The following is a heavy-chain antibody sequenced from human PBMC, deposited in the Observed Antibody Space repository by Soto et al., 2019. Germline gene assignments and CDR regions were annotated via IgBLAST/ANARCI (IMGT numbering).Heavy chain of an antibody. D-gene: IGHD5-12*01. V-gene: IGHV3-9*01. CDR2: ISWNSGSI. CDR3: AKASDRYSGYDALIDY. J-gene: IGHJ4*02. CDR1: GFTFDDHA. Sequence: EVQLVESGGGLVQPGRSLRLSCAASGFTFDDHAMHWVRQAPGKGLEWVSGISWNSGSIGYADSVKGRFTISRDNAKNSLYLQMNSLRAEDTALYYCAKASDRYSGYDALIDYWGQGTLVTVSS.